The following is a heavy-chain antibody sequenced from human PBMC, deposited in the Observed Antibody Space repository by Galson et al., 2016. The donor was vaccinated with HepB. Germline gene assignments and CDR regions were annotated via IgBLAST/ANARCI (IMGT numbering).Heavy chain of an antibody. D-gene: IGHD3-9*01. CDR1: GGSISEIIYY. CDR3: ARQTLYFGWSEDQNALDF. Sequence: SETLSLTCIVSGGSISEIIYYWGWIRQPPGKGLEWIGSIHYSGSTYHNPSLMSRVTISVDTSKNQFSLKLNSVSAADTAVYYCARQTLYFGWSEDQNALDFWGQGTQVTVSS. V-gene: IGHV4-39*01. J-gene: IGHJ4*02. CDR2: IHYSGST.